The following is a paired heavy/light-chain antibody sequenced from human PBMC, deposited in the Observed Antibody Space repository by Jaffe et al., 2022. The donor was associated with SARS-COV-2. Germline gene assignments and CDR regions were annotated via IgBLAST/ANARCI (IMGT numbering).Light chain of an antibody. J-gene: IGKJ2*01. CDR2: DAS. Sequence: EIVLTQSPGTLSLSPGERATLSCRASQSVSGSFLAWYQQKPGQAPRLLIYDASSRATGIPDRFSGSGSGTDFTLTISRLEPEDFAVYYCQQYGSSPRTFGQGTKLEIK. CDR1: QSVSGSF. CDR3: QQYGSSPRT. V-gene: IGKV3-20*01.
Heavy chain of an antibody. CDR2: FYSSGST. D-gene: IGHD6-13*01. Sequence: QLQLQESGPGLMKPSETLSLTCTVSGGAISSDSYYWGWIRQPPGKGLEWIGSFYSSGSTSYNPSLESRVTISVDTSRNQFSLRLSSVTAADTAVYYCARGSSWYREYFQHWGQGTLVTVSS. V-gene: IGHV4-39*01. CDR3: ARGSSWYREYFQH. J-gene: IGHJ1*01. CDR1: GGAISSDSYY.